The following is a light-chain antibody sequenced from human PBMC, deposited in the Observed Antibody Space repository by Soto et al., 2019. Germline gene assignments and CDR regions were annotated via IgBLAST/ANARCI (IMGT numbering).Light chain of an antibody. V-gene: IGLV2-14*01. CDR2: DVS. CDR3: TSYTRSDIGV. Sequence: QSALTQPAPVSGSPGQSITISCTGTSSDVGGYDFVSWYQQRPGKAPKLIIYDVSNRPSGVSNRFSGSKSGNTASLTISGLQAEDEADYYCTSYTRSDIGVFGGGTKVKVL. CDR1: SSDVGGYDF. J-gene: IGLJ3*02.